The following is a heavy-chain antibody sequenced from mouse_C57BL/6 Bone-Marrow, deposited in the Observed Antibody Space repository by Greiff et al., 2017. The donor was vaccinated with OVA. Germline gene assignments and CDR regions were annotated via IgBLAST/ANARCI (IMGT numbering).Heavy chain of an antibody. J-gene: IGHJ1*03. CDR2: IYPGSGST. Sequence: QVQLQQPGAELVKPGASVKLSCKASGYTFTSYWITWVKQRPGQGLEWIGDIYPGSGSTNYNEKFKGQATLTVDTSSSTAYMQLSSLTSEDSAVEYCAKGGFYGDVWGTGTTVTVSS. D-gene: IGHD1-1*01. CDR1: GYTFTSYW. V-gene: IGHV1-55*01. CDR3: AKGGFYGDV.